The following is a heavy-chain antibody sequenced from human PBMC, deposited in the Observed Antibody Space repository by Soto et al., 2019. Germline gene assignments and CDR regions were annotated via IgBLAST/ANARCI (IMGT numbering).Heavy chain of an antibody. J-gene: IGHJ6*02. CDR2: ISWSGGSI. CDR3: AKSTGGTANGMDG. D-gene: IGHD2-8*02. V-gene: IGHV3-9*01. CDR1: GFSFGDYG. Sequence: EVQLVESGGGLVQPGRSLRLSCTASGFSFGDYGMHWVRQLPGKGLEWVSVISWSGGSIGYADSVKGRFSISRDNAKKSLYLQMSSMRPEDTALYYCAKSTGGTANGMDGWGQGTTVTVSS.